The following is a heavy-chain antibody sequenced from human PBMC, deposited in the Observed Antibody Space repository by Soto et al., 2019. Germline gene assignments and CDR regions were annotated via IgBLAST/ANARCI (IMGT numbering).Heavy chain of an antibody. D-gene: IGHD2-21*01. J-gene: IGHJ4*02. CDR2: ISGSGDAI. V-gene: IGHV3-23*01. Sequence: GGSLRLSCAASGFTFGNYAMSWVRQAPGKGLEWVSAISGSGDAIYYADSVKGRFTISRDNSKNTLYLQMNSLSAEDTAVYYCARRQLFVGGEFDYWGQGTLVTVSS. CDR1: GFTFGNYA. CDR3: ARRQLFVGGEFDY.